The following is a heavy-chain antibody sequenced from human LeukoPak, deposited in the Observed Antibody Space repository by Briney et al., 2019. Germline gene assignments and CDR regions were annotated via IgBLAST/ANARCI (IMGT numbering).Heavy chain of an antibody. CDR1: GFTFTNYP. J-gene: IGHJ3*02. D-gene: IGHD1-26*01. Sequence: GGSLRLSCAASGFTFTNYPMSWVRQAPGKGLVWVSRINSDGSSTSYADSVKGRFTISRDNAKNTLYLQMNSLRAEDTAVYYCARGWRPKWELLGNDAFDIWGQGTMVTVSS. CDR2: INSDGSST. V-gene: IGHV3-74*01. CDR3: ARGWRPKWELLGNDAFDI.